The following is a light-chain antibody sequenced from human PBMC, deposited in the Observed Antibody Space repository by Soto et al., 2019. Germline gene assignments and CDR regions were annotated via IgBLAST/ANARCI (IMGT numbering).Light chain of an antibody. V-gene: IGKV4-1*01. CDR2: WTS. Sequence: DIVMTQSPGSLAVSLGERATINCKCSESVVYSSNNHSYLAWYQQKVGQPPKVLIYWTSTRESGVPDRFSGSGSGTDFTLTISNLQPEDVAVYYCQQYYDTPPTFGGGTKVEIK. J-gene: IGKJ4*01. CDR3: QQYYDTPPT. CDR1: ESVVYSSNNHSY.